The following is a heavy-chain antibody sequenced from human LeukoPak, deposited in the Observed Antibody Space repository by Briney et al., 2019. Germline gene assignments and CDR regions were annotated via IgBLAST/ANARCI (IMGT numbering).Heavy chain of an antibody. Sequence: SQTLSLTCTVSGGSISSGDYYWSWIRQPPGQGLEWIGYIYYSGSTYYNPSLKSRVTISVDTSKNQFSLKLSSVTAADTAVYYCARVDLYGSGSYYVLRWFDPWGQGTLVTVSS. CDR3: ARVDLYGSGSYYVLRWFDP. V-gene: IGHV4-30-4*01. CDR2: IYYSGST. D-gene: IGHD3-10*01. J-gene: IGHJ5*02. CDR1: GGSISSGDYY.